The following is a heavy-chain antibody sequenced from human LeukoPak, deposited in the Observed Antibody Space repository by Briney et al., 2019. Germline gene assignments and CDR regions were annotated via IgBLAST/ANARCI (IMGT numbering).Heavy chain of an antibody. D-gene: IGHD3-3*01. CDR2: ISGSGGIT. CDR1: GFTFSSYA. V-gene: IGHV3-23*01. J-gene: IGHJ4*02. CDR3: AKDEYYDFWSGYPVGY. Sequence: GGSLRLSCAASGFTFSSYAMSWVRQAPGKELEWVSAISGSGGITYYADSVKGRFTISRDNSKNTLYLQMNSLRAEDTAVYYCAKDEYYDFWSGYPVGYWGQGTLVTVSS.